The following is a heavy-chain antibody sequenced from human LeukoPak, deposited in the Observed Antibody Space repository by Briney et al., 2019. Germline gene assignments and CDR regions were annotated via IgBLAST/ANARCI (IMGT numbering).Heavy chain of an antibody. CDR2: IYYSGST. V-gene: IGHV4-59*01. CDR1: GGSISSYY. D-gene: IGHD5-12*01. Sequence: SETLSLTCTVSGGSISSYYWSWIRQPPGKGLEWIGYIYYSGSTNYNPSLKSRVTISVDTSKNQFSLKLSSVTAADTAVYYCARVSGGYGEWRFDPWGQGTLVTVSS. J-gene: IGHJ5*02. CDR3: ARVSGGYGEWRFDP.